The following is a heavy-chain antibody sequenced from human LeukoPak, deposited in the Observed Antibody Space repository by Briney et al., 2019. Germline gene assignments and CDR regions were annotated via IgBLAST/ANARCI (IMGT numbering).Heavy chain of an antibody. V-gene: IGHV1-2*02. J-gene: IGHJ1*01. CDR2: INPNSCGT. D-gene: IGHD3-16*01. CDR3: ARGRQLHLGELFPFAELFQP. CDR1: GYTFTGQY. Sequence: ASVKVSCKTSGYTFTGQYLHWVRQAPGRGLEWMGWINPNSCGTKSAQKFQGRVIMTRDTSISTAYMELRSLSSDDTAVYYCARGRQLHLGELFPFAELFQPWGQGTLVIVFS.